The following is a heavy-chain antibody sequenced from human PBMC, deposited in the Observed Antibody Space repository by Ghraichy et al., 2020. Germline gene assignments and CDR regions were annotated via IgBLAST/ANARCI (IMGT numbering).Heavy chain of an antibody. CDR2: IKSKTDGGTA. CDR1: GVTFSNVW. Sequence: GGSLRLSCVASGVTFSNVWMTWVRQAPGKGLEWVGRIKSKTDGGTADYAAPVKGTFTISRDDSKNTLYLQMNGLKTEDTAVYYCTTDLGTLWFGDYGLFDSWGQGTLVTVSS. V-gene: IGHV3-15*01. CDR3: TTDLGTLWFGDYGLFDS. J-gene: IGHJ4*02. D-gene: IGHD3-10*01.